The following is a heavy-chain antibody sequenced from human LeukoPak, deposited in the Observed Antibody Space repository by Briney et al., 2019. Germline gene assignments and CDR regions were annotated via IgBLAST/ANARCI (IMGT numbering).Heavy chain of an antibody. CDR2: IYYSGST. J-gene: IGHJ4*02. D-gene: IGHD6-13*01. CDR3: ARGGPRSWYFDY. CDR1: GGSISSYY. V-gene: IGHV4-59*08. Sequence: SETLSLTCTVSGGSISSYYWSWIRQPPGKGLEWIGYIYYSGSTSYNPSLKSRVTISVDTSKNQFSLKLSSVTAADTAVYYCARGGPRSWYFDYWGQGTLVTVSS.